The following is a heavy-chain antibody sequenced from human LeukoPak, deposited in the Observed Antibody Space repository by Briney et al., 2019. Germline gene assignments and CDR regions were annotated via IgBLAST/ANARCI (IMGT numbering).Heavy chain of an antibody. Sequence: LETLSLTCTVSDDSISDYYRGWIRQPPGKGLEWIGYFHNSGTSTYNPSLKSRVTISVDTSKNQFSLKLSSVTAADTAVYYCARWANWNGGFDYWGQGTLVTVSS. D-gene: IGHD1-20*01. V-gene: IGHV4-59*01. CDR1: DDSISDYY. CDR3: ARWANWNGGFDY. CDR2: FHNSGTS. J-gene: IGHJ4*02.